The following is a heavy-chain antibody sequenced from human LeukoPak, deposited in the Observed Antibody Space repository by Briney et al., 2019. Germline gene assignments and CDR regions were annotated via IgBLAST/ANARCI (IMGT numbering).Heavy chain of an antibody. D-gene: IGHD6-19*01. CDR1: GFTFSSYP. J-gene: IGHJ4*02. CDR2: ISGSGGST. V-gene: IGHV3-23*01. Sequence: GGSLRLSCAASGFTFSSYPMSWVRQAPGKGLEWVSAISGSGGSTYYADSVKGRFTISRDNSKNTLYLQMNSLRAEDTAIYYCAKDRMRIAVAGTDYWGQGTLVTVSS. CDR3: AKDRMRIAVAGTDY.